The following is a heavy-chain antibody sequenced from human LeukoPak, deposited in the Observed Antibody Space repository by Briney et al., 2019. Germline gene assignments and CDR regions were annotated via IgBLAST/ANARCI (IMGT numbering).Heavy chain of an antibody. D-gene: IGHD3-22*01. CDR3: ASAPQDYDSTWCFDY. Sequence: GESLKISCKGSGYSFTSYWIGWVRQMPGKGLEWMGIIYPGDSDTRYSPSFQGQVTISADKSISTAYLQWSSLKASDTAMYYCASAPQDYDSTWCFDYWGQGTLVTVSS. CDR1: GYSFTSYW. J-gene: IGHJ4*02. CDR2: IYPGDSDT. V-gene: IGHV5-51*01.